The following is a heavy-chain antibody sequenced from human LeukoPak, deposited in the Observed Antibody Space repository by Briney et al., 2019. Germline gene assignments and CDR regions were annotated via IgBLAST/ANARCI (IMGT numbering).Heavy chain of an antibody. CDR2: ISGSGDNT. J-gene: IGHJ4*02. Sequence: QSGGSLRLSCAASGFTVSSNEMSWVRQAPGKGLEWVSGISGSGDNTYYAESVKGRVTISRDNSKNTLYLQMNSLRAEDTALYYCAKGLPGFGDLLDVWNYWGQGILVTVSS. V-gene: IGHV3-23*01. CDR3: AKGLPGFGDLLDVWNY. D-gene: IGHD3-10*01. CDR1: GFTVSSNE.